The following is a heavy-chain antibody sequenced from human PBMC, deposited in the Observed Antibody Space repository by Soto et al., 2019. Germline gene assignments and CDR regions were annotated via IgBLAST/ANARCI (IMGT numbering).Heavy chain of an antibody. CDR3: AKEGGSYAGWFDP. D-gene: IGHD1-26*01. V-gene: IGHV1-18*01. J-gene: IGHJ5*02. CDR1: GYRFISYG. Sequence: QVQLVQSGAKVKKPGASVKVSCKASGYRFISYGIMWVRQAPGQGLEWMGWISPYNGDTNYAQKFQDRVIMTTDTSTSTAYMELRRLRSDDTALYYCAKEGGSYAGWFDPWGQGTLVTVSS. CDR2: ISPYNGDT.